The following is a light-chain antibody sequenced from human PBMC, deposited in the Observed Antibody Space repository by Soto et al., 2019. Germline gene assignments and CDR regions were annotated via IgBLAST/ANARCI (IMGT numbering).Light chain of an antibody. J-gene: IGLJ3*02. Sequence: QSALTQPPSASGSPGQSVTISCTGTSSDVGCYNYVSWYQQHPGKAPKLMIYEVSNRPSGVPDRFFGYKSGNTASLTVSGLQAEDEADYYCSSYAGSNTWVFCGGTKVTVL. CDR2: EVS. CDR3: SSYAGSNTWV. CDR1: SSDVGCYNY. V-gene: IGLV2-8*01.